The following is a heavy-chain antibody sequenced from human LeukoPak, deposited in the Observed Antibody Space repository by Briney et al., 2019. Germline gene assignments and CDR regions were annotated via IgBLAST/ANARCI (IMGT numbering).Heavy chain of an antibody. Sequence: SETLSLTWTVAGGSISSYYWSWIRQPPGKGLEWIGYMYYSGSTNYNPSLRSRVTISVDTSKNQFSLKLSSVTAADTAVYYCARHSSYYFDYWGQGTLVTVSS. CDR1: GGSISSYY. CDR2: MYYSGST. J-gene: IGHJ4*02. V-gene: IGHV4-59*08. CDR3: ARHSSYYFDY.